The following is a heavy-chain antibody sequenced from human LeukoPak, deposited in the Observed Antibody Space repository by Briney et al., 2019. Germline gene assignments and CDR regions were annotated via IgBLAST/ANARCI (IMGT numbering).Heavy chain of an antibody. CDR1: GFTFSSYG. D-gene: IGHD5-24*01. CDR3: ARDKSHVEMATFFDY. Sequence: GGSLRLSCAASGFTFSSYGMHWVRQAPGKGLEWVAVIWYDGSNKYYADSVKGRFTISRDNSKNTLYLQMNSPRAEDTAVYYCARDKSHVEMATFFDYWGQGTLVTVSS. J-gene: IGHJ4*02. CDR2: IWYDGSNK. V-gene: IGHV3-33*01.